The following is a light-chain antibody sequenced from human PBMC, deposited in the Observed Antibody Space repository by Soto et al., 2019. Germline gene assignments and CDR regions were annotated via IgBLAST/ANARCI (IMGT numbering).Light chain of an antibody. Sequence: EIVLTQSPGTLSLSPGERATLSCRASQSVSSNYLAWYQQKPGQAPRLLIYGASSRATGIPARFSGSGSGTDFTLTISRLEPEDCAVYYCQQYGGSPRVTFGGGTKVEIK. V-gene: IGKV3-20*01. J-gene: IGKJ4*01. CDR3: QQYGGSPRVT. CDR2: GAS. CDR1: QSVSSNY.